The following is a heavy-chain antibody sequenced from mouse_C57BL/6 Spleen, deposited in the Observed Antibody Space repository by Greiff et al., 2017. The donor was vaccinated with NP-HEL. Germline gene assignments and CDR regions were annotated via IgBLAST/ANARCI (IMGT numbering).Heavy chain of an antibody. CDR1: GFTFSDYG. CDR3: ARAGAMDY. J-gene: IGHJ4*01. CDR2: ISSGSSTI. V-gene: IGHV5-17*01. Sequence: EVQVVESGGGLVKPGGSLQLSCAASGFTFSDYGMHWVRQAPEKGLEWVAYISSGSSTIYYADTVTGRFTISRDNAKNTLFLQMTSLRYEDTAMYYWARAGAMDYWGQGTSVTVSS.